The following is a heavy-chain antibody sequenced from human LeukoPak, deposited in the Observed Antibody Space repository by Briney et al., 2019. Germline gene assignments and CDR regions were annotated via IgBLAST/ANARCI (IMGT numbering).Heavy chain of an antibody. CDR1: GFTFSRYP. D-gene: IGHD3-9*01. J-gene: IGHJ4*02. V-gene: IGHV3-64D*06. CDR2: VSGNGGTT. CDR3: ARVRYFDWFIRPVDY. Sequence: SGGSLRLSCSASGFTFSRYPMHWVRQAPGKGLEYVSAVSGNGGTTYYADSVKGRFTIPRDNSKNTLYLQMSSLRPEDTAVYYCARVRYFDWFIRPVDYWGQGTLVTVSS.